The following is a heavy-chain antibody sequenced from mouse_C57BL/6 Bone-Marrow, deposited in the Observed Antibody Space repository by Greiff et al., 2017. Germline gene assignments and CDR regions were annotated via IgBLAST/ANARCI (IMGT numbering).Heavy chain of an antibody. Sequence: EVQLQQSGPELVKPGASVKISCKASGYTFTDYYMNWVKQSHGKSLEWIGDINPGSGSTNYNEKFKSKATLTVDTSSSTAYMQLSSLTSEDSAVYYCARPYYSNYWYFDVWGTGTTVTVSS. D-gene: IGHD2-5*01. CDR1: GYTFTDYY. V-gene: IGHV1-26*01. J-gene: IGHJ1*03. CDR2: INPGSGST. CDR3: ARPYYSNYWYFDV.